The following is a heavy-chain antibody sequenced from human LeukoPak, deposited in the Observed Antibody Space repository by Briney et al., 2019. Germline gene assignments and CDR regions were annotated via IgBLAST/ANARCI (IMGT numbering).Heavy chain of an antibody. D-gene: IGHD4-23*01. CDR1: GGSISSSSYY. J-gene: IGHJ6*03. Sequence: SETLSLTCTVSGGSISSSSYYWAWIRQPPGKGLEWIGSIHYSGSTYYNPSLKSRVTISVDTSKNQFSLKLSSVTAADTAVYYCARTRGGVVTRVRNYYYYYMDVWGKGTTVTISS. V-gene: IGHV4-39*07. CDR3: ARTRGGVVTRVRNYYYYYMDV. CDR2: IHYSGST.